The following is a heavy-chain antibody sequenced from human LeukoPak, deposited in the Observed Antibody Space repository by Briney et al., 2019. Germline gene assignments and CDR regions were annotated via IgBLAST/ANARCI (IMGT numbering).Heavy chain of an antibody. Sequence: SETLSLTCTVSGDSVSNGNYYWSWLRQPPGKALEWIGYIYYTGSTYYNPSLEGRVTISVDTSRNQFSVKLSSVTAADTAVYYCARSQNYYGSGDCWSQGTLVTVSS. J-gene: IGHJ4*02. V-gene: IGHV4-61*01. D-gene: IGHD3-10*01. CDR1: GDSVSNGNYY. CDR2: IYYTGST. CDR3: ARSQNYYGSGDC.